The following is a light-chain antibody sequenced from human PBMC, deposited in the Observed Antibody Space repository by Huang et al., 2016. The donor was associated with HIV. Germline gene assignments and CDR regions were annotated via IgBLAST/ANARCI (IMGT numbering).Light chain of an antibody. V-gene: IGKV1-39*01. J-gene: IGKJ2*01. Sequence: DIQMTQSPSSLSASVGDRVTITCRAGKRITSYLNWYHKKPGKAPELLIYGASTLHAGVPSRFSGSGSGTHFTLTITPLQPEDSGIYYCQQSYSLPQTFGQGTKLEI. CDR1: KRITSY. CDR3: QQSYSLPQT. CDR2: GAS.